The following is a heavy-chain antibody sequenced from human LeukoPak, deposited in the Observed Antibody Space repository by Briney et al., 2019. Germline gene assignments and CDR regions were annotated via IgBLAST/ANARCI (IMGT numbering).Heavy chain of an antibody. CDR3: ARVGSSGWRDYYYYGMDV. J-gene: IGHJ6*02. D-gene: IGHD6-19*01. CDR1: GYTFTSDG. V-gene: IGHV1-18*01. Sequence: ASVKVSCKASGYTFTSDGISWVRQAPGQGLEWMGWISAYNGNTNYAQKLQGRVTMTTDTSTSTAYMELRSLRSDDTAVYYCARVGSSGWRDYYYYGMDVWGQGTTVTVSS. CDR2: ISAYNGNT.